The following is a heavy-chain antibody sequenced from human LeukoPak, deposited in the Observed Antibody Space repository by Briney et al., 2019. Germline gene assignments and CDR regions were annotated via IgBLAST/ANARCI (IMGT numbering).Heavy chain of an antibody. CDR3: ARDHYYDSSGSGGY. Sequence: ASVKVSCKASGYTFTSYYMYWVRQAPGQRLEWMGIINPSGGSTSYAQKFQGRVTMTTDTSTSTAYMELRSLRSDDTAVYYCARDHYYDSSGSGGYWGQGTLVTVSS. J-gene: IGHJ4*02. CDR2: INPSGGST. CDR1: GYTFTSYY. D-gene: IGHD3-22*01. V-gene: IGHV1-46*01.